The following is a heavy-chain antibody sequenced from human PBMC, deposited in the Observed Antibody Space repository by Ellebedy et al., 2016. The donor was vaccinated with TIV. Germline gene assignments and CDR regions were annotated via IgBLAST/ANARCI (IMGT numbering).Heavy chain of an antibody. D-gene: IGHD3-22*01. CDR1: GFTFTYAW. J-gene: IGHJ4*02. CDR3: TTGTTYDSTGYYSVN. V-gene: IGHV3-15*01. CDR2: IKSKTDGGTT. Sequence: GGSLRLXXEASGFTFTYAWMSWVRQAPGKGLEWVGRIKSKTDGGTTDYAAPVKGRFTISRDDSKNTLYLQMNSLKTEDTAVYYCTTGTTYDSTGYYSVNWGQGTLVTVSS.